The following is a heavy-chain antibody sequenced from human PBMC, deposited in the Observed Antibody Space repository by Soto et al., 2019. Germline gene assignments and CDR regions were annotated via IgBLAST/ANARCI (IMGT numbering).Heavy chain of an antibody. Sequence: GGSLRLSCAASGFTFTDYAMSWVRQAPGKGLEWVSGISGRDGSTSYADSVRGRFTISRDNSKNTVYLQMNSLRADDTAVYYCAKAVYDSRSYNLVPDYGGQGTRVTASS. J-gene: IGHJ4*02. CDR3: AKAVYDSRSYNLVPDY. CDR1: GFTFTDYA. CDR2: ISGRDGST. V-gene: IGHV3-23*01. D-gene: IGHD3-22*01.